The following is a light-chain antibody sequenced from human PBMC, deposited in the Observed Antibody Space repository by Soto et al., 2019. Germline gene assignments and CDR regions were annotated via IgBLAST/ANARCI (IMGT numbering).Light chain of an antibody. V-gene: IGKV1-12*01. CDR1: QAIGTR. Sequence: DIQMTQSPSSVSASIGDRVTITCRASQAIGTRLAWYQQKPGKAPKPLFYAASRLQSGVPSRFSGSGSGTDFTLTISSLQSEDCATYYCQQANNFPLTFGGGTKVEI. CDR2: AAS. CDR3: QQANNFPLT. J-gene: IGKJ4*01.